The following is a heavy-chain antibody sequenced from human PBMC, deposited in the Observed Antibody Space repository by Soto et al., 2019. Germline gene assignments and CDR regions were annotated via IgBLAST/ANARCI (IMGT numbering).Heavy chain of an antibody. CDR3: VRDGTKTLRDWFDP. J-gene: IGHJ5*02. CDR1: GASISGYY. Sequence: SETLSLTCTVSGASISGYYWSWIRKSAGKGLEWIGRIYATGTTDYNPSLKSRVIMSVATSKKQFSLRLRSVTAADTAVYYCVRDGTKTLRDWFDPWGQGISVTVSS. D-gene: IGHD1-1*01. V-gene: IGHV4-4*07. CDR2: IYATGTT.